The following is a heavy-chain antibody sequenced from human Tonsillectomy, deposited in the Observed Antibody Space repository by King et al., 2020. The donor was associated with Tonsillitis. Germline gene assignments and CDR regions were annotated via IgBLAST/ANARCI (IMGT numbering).Heavy chain of an antibody. V-gene: IGHV4-59*01. CDR2: IYYSGST. CDR3: ARDLAAAGTSWFDP. D-gene: IGHD6-13*01. Sequence: QLQESGPGLVKPSETLSLTCTVSGGSISSYYWSWIRQPPGKGLEWIGYIYYSGSTNYNPSLKSRVTISVDTSKNQFSLKLSSVTAADTAVYYCARDLAAAGTSWFDPWGQGTLVTVSS. J-gene: IGHJ5*02. CDR1: GGSISSYY.